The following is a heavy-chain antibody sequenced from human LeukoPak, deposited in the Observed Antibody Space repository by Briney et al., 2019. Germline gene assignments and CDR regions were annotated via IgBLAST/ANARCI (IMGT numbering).Heavy chain of an antibody. CDR2: IFYLGST. CDR3: ARKYPDHWFDP. D-gene: IGHD6-6*01. V-gene: IGHV4-30-4*01. J-gene: IGHJ5*02. Sequence: SQTLSLTCTISGGSISSGNFYWSWIRQPPGKGLEWIGYIFYLGSTYYNLSLKSRVTMSVDTSKNQFSLILRSVTAADTAVYYCARKYPDHWFDPWGQGTLVTVSS. CDR1: GGSISSGNFY.